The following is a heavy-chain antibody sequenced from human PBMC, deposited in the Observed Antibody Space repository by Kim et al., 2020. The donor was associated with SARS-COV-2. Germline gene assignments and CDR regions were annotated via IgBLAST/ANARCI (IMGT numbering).Heavy chain of an antibody. V-gene: IGHV4-39*01. CDR3: ARTVGSSWLVSDALDI. D-gene: IGHD3-22*01. Sequence: SETLSLTCTVSGGSIGSSGYFWGWIRQPPGKGLELIGSIYYSGSTYYNPSLKSRVTISVDTSKNQFSLKLSSVTAADTAVYYCARTVGSSWLVSDALDIWGQGTMVTVSS. CDR1: GGSIGSSGYF. CDR2: IYYSGST. J-gene: IGHJ3*02.